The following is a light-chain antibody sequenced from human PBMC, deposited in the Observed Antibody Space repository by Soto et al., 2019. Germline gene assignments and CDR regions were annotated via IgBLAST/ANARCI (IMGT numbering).Light chain of an antibody. CDR3: QFFEGSPQDI. CDR1: QNLNIDF. V-gene: IGKV3-20*01. CDR2: GTS. J-gene: IGKJ2*01. Sequence: EIVLTQSPGTLSLSPGERATLSCRASQNLNIDFLNWYQHKAVQSHRLLMYGTSTRATGVPDRFIGSGSGTDFTLTISRLEPEDFAVYFCQFFEGSPQDIFGQGTKLEI.